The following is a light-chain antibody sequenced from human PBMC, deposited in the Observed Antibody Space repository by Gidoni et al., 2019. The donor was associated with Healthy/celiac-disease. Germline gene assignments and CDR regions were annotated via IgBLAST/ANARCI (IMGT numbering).Light chain of an antibody. J-gene: IGKJ1*01. CDR2: KAS. CDR1: QSISSC. Sequence: DIQMTQSPSTLSVSVGDRVTITCRASQSISSCLAWYQQKPGNAPRLLIYKASSLEIGVPSRFSGSGSGTEFTLTISSLQPDDFAAYYCQQYNSYSLTFGPGTKVEIK. CDR3: QQYNSYSLT. V-gene: IGKV1-5*03.